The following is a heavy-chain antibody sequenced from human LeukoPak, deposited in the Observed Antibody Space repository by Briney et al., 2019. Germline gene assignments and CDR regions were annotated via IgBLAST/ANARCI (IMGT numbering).Heavy chain of an antibody. J-gene: IGHJ3*02. Sequence: GESLKISCKGSGYSFTTYWIGWVRQMPGKGLEWMGIIYLGDSDIRYSPSFQGQVTISADKSIGTAYLQWSSLKASDTAMYYCARLHSGGSHAFDIWGQGTLVTVSS. D-gene: IGHD2-15*01. CDR2: IYLGDSDI. CDR3: ARLHSGGSHAFDI. CDR1: GYSFTTYW. V-gene: IGHV5-51*01.